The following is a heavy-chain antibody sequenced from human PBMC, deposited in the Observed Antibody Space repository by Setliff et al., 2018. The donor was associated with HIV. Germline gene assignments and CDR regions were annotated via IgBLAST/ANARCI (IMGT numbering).Heavy chain of an antibody. J-gene: IGHJ5*02. Sequence: SETLSLTCTVSGGSISSHYWSWIRQPPGKGLEWIGSIYYSGSTNYNPSLKSRVTISVDTSKNQFSLKLSSVTAADTAVYYCARGTYYYDSSGYFITNWFDPWGQGTLVTVSS. CDR1: GGSISSHY. D-gene: IGHD3-22*01. V-gene: IGHV4-59*11. CDR3: ARGTYYYDSSGYFITNWFDP. CDR2: IYYSGST.